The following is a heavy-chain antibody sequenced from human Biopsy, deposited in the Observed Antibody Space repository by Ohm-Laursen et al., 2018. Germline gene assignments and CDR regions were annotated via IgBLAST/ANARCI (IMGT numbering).Heavy chain of an antibody. CDR3: ARDYQPYLVTIHYYYYGMDV. CDR1: GYSFTSYY. J-gene: IGHJ6*02. V-gene: IGHV1-46*01. D-gene: IGHD2-2*01. CDR2: INPSGSTT. Sequence: ASVKVSCKASGYSFTSYYMHWVRQAPGQGLEWMGMINPSGSTTSYPQIFQGRVTMTRDTSKSTVYMELSSLRSADTAVYYCARDYQPYLVTIHYYYYGMDVWGQGTTVTVSS.